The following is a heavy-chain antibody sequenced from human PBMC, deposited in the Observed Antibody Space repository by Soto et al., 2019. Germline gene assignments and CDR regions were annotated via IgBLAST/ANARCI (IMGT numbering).Heavy chain of an antibody. CDR1: GGSLSGYY. CDR2: AKDGGHT. D-gene: IGHD5-12*01. J-gene: IGHJ4*02. V-gene: IGHV4-34*01. Sequence: QVQLQQWGAGLLKPSETLSLNCAVTGGSLSGYYWSWIRQPPGKGLEWIGEAKDGGHTNYSPSLRGRVTISSDMSNNQFSLRLNSVTAADTGVYYCARGQEGVVATHWDQGSLVTVSS. CDR3: ARGQEGVVATH.